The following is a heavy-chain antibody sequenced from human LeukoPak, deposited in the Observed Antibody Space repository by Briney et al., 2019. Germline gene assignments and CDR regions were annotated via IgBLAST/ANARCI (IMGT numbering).Heavy chain of an antibody. CDR2: IWYDGSNK. CDR1: GFTFNNYA. CDR3: ARDGDYVKGLDY. D-gene: IGHD4-17*01. J-gene: IGHJ4*02. V-gene: IGHV3-33*08. Sequence: SLRLSCVASGFTFNNYAMTRVRQAPGKGLEWVAVIWYDGSNKYYADSVKGRFTISRDNSKNTLYLQMNSLRAEDTAVYYCARDGDYVKGLDYWGQGTLVTVSS.